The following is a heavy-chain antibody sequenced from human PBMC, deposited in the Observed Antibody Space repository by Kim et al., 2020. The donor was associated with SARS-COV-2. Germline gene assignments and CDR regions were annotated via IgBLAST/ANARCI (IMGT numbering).Heavy chain of an antibody. D-gene: IGHD3-10*01. CDR3: ARDGVYGSGSYYNPQWFDP. Sequence: GRFTISRDNSKNTLYLQMNSRRAEDTAVYYCARDGVYGSGSYYNPQWFDPWGQGTLVTVSS. V-gene: IGHV3-30*01. J-gene: IGHJ5*02.